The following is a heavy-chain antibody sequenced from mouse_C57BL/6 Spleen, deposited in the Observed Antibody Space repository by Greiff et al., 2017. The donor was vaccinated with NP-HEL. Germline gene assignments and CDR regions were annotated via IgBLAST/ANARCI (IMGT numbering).Heavy chain of an antibody. D-gene: IGHD2-3*01. V-gene: IGHV2-2*01. CDR1: GFSLTSYG. J-gene: IGHJ3*01. Sequence: QVQLQQSGPGLVQPSQSLSITCTVSGFSLTSYGVHWVRQSPGKGLEWLGVIWSGGSTDYNAAFISRLSISKDNSKSQVFFKMNSLQADDTAIYYCASSDGYYEETWFAYWGQGTLVTVSA. CDR2: IWSGGST. CDR3: ASSDGYYEETWFAY.